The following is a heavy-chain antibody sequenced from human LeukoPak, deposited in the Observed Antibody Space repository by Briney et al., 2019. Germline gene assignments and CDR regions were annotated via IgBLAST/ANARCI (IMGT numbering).Heavy chain of an antibody. J-gene: IGHJ4*02. D-gene: IGHD2-8*01. CDR3: GRHSYGLDY. CDR2: IYFGDSDT. Sequence: GESVKISCKASGNNYWIAWVRQMPGKGLEWLGIIYFGDSDTRYSPSFQGRLTISVDKSISTAYLQLSSLKAPDTAIYFCGRHSYGLDYWGQGTLVTVSS. CDR1: GNNYW. V-gene: IGHV5-51*01.